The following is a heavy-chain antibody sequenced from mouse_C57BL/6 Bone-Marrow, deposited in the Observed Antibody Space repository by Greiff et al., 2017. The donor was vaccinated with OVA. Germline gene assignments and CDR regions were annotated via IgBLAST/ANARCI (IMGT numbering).Heavy chain of an antibody. V-gene: IGHV1-75*01. D-gene: IGHD1-1*01. CDR1: GYTFTDYY. CDR3: SYYGSSTRDAMDY. Sequence: VQLQQSGPELVKPGASVKISCKASGYTFTDYYINWVKQRPGQGLAWIGWIFPGSGSTYYNEKFKGKATLTVDKSSSTAYMLLSSLTSEDSAVYFCSYYGSSTRDAMDYWGQGTSVTVSS. CDR2: IFPGSGST. J-gene: IGHJ4*01.